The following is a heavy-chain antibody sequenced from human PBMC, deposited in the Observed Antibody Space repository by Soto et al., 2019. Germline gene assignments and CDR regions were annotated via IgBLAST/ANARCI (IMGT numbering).Heavy chain of an antibody. D-gene: IGHD3-16*01. V-gene: IGHV1-18*01. CDR3: VSVDNYVTPTPQDV. J-gene: IGHJ6*02. Sequence: QVQLVQSGDEVKKPGASVKVSCKASGYIFVNYGIAWVRQAPGQGLEWMGWISPYTGNTHSASKVQGRLTMTTDTSTCTAYMDLGSLTSDDTAVYYCVSVDNYVTPTPQDVWGQGTTVTVSS. CDR1: GYIFVNYG. CDR2: ISPYTGNT.